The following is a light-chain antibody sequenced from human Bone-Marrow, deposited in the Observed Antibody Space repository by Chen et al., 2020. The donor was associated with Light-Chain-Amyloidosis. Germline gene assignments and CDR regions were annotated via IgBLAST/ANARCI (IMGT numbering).Light chain of an antibody. CDR1: QSVGSN. J-gene: IGKJ4*01. V-gene: IGKV3-15*01. CDR3: QQYNDWPLT. Sequence: EIVVTQSPATLSVSPGERATLSCRASQSVGSNLAWYQQSPGQPPRLLFNGASTRATGIPGRFSGSGSGTEFTLTITSLQSEDFAVYYCQQYNDWPLTFGGGTKVEIK. CDR2: GAS.